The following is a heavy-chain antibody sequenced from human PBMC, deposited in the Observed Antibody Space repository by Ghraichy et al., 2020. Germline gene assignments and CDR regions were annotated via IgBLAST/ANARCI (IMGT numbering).Heavy chain of an antibody. J-gene: IGHJ6*02. CDR3: ARDLGTLLWFGLMDV. D-gene: IGHD3-10*01. V-gene: IGHV4-59*01. Sequence: SETLSLTCTVSGGSISSYYWSWIRQPPGKGLEWIGYIYYSGSTNYNPSLKSRVTLSVDTSKNQFSLKLSSVTAADTAVYYCARDLGTLLWFGLMDVWGQGTTVTVSS. CDR2: IYYSGST. CDR1: GGSISSYY.